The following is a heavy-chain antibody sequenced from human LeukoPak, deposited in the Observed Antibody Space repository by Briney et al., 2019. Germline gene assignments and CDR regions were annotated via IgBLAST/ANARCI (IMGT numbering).Heavy chain of an antibody. V-gene: IGHV4-4*07. CDR2: IYSTGRS. CDR3: ARGRGAQQLGRYYWYFDL. D-gene: IGHD6-13*01. Sequence: HSETLSLTCTVSGGSISNYFWSWVRQPAGKGLEWIGRIYSTGRSDYNPSLKSRITMSVDTSKNQFSLKLSSVTAADTAVYYCARGRGAQQLGRYYWYFDLWGRGTLVTVSS. J-gene: IGHJ2*01. CDR1: GGSISNYF.